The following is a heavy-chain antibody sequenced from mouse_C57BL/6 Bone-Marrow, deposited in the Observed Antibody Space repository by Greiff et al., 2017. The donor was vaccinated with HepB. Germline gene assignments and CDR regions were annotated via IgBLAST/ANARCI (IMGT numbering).Heavy chain of an antibody. CDR2: INPNNGGT. D-gene: IGHD2-3*01. Sequence: EVQLQQSGPELVKPGASVKISCKASGYTFTDYYMNWVKQSHGKSLEWIGDINPNNGGTSYNQKFKGNATLTVDKSSSTAYMELRSLTSEDSAVYYCARGRPDGYYGDYWGQGTTLTVSS. V-gene: IGHV1-26*01. CDR3: ARGRPDGYYGDY. CDR1: GYTFTDYY. J-gene: IGHJ2*01.